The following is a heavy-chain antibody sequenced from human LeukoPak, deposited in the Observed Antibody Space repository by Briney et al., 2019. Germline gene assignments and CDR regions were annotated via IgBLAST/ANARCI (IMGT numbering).Heavy chain of an antibody. V-gene: IGHV4-31*03. CDR2: IYYSGST. J-gene: IGHJ3*02. CDR3: ARHPSRGSSGWYRRNFNAFDI. CDR1: GGSISSGGYY. Sequence: KPSETLSLTCTVSGGSISSGGYYWSWIRQHPGKGLEWIGYIYYSGSTYYNPSLKSRVTISVDTSKNQFSLKLSSVTAADTAVYYCARHPSRGSSGWYRRNFNAFDIWGQGTMVTVSS. D-gene: IGHD6-19*01.